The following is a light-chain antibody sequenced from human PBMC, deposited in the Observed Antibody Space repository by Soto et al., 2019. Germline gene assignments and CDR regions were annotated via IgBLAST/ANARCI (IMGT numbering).Light chain of an antibody. CDR1: QSLLHSNGYNY. J-gene: IGKJ5*01. V-gene: IGKV2-28*01. Sequence: DIVMAQSPLSLPVTPGEPASISCRSSQSLLHSNGYNYLDWYLQKPGQSPQLLIYLGSNRASGVPDRFSGSGSGTDFTLKSSRVEAEHVGVYYCMQALQTPITFGQGTPLEI. CDR3: MQALQTPIT. CDR2: LGS.